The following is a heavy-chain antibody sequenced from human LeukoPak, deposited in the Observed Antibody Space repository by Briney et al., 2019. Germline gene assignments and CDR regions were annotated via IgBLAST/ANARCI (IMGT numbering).Heavy chain of an antibody. CDR3: ARDASDIVVVPAAVGPIDL. Sequence: PGGSLRLSCVASGFTFSAYAMHWVRRTPGKGLEYVSAISGNGVSTHYATSVKGRLTISRDNSKNTLYLQMGSLRDEDMAVYYCARDASDIVVVPAAVGPIDLWGQGTLVTVSS. CDR2: ISGNGVST. J-gene: IGHJ5*02. CDR1: GFTFSAYA. D-gene: IGHD2-2*01. V-gene: IGHV3-64*01.